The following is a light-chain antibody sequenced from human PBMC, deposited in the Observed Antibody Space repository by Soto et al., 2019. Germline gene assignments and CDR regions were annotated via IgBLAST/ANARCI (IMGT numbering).Light chain of an antibody. CDR2: VGTGGIVG. V-gene: IGLV9-49*01. CDR1: SGYSNYK. Sequence: QSVLTQPPSASASLGASVTLTCTLSSGYSNYKVDWYQQRPGKGPRFVMRVGTGGIVGSKGDGIPDRFSVLGSGLNRYLTIKNIQEEDESVYHCGADHGSGSNFVHVVFGGGTKVTVL. CDR3: GADHGSGSNFVHVV. J-gene: IGLJ2*01.